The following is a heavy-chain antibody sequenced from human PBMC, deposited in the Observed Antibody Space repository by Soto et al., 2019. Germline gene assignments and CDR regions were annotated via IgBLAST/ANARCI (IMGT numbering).Heavy chain of an antibody. V-gene: IGHV5-10-1*01. Sequence: GESLKISCKGSGYSFTSYWISWVRQMPGKGLEWMGRIDPSDSYTNYSPSFQGHVTISADKSISTAYLQWSSLKASDTAMYYCARWAITMVRGVEFYYYGMDVWGQGTTVTVSS. J-gene: IGHJ6*02. CDR1: GYSFTSYW. D-gene: IGHD3-10*01. CDR3: ARWAITMVRGVEFYYYGMDV. CDR2: IDPSDSYT.